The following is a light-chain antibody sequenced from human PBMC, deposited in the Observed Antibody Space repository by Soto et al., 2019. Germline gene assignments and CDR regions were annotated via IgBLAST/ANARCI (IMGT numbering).Light chain of an antibody. CDR1: QSVSSN. CDR3: QQYNSSPWT. J-gene: IGKJ1*01. Sequence: EIVMTQSPATLSVSPGERATLSCRASQSVSSNLAWYQQKPGQAPRLLIYGASTRATGIPARFSGSGSGTEFTLTISSLQSEDFATYYCQQYNSSPWTFGQGTKVEIK. V-gene: IGKV3-15*01. CDR2: GAS.